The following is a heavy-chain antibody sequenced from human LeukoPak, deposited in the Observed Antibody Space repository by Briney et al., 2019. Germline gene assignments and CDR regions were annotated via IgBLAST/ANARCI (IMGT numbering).Heavy chain of an antibody. J-gene: IGHJ3*02. D-gene: IGHD5/OR15-5a*01. CDR1: GFTFSSHW. Sequence: PGGSLRLSCAATGFTFSSHWMHWVRQAPGEGLVWVSRINTDGSTTDYADSVKGRFAISRDNAKNTLYLQMNSLRADDTAMYYCARGVSGTGPDIWGQGTMVTVSS. CDR2: INTDGSTT. CDR3: ARGVSGTGPDI. V-gene: IGHV3-74*01.